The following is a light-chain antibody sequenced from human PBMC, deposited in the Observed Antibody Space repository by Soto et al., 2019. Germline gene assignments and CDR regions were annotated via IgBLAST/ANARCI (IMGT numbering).Light chain of an antibody. CDR1: SSDVGGYNY. J-gene: IGLJ1*01. CDR3: SSYTSSSTLYV. Sequence: QSALTQPASVSGSPGQSITFSCTGTSSDVGGYNYVSWYQQHPGKAPKLMIYDVSNRPSGVSNRFSGSKPGNTASLTISGLQAEDEADYYCSSYTSSSTLYVFGTGTKVTVL. V-gene: IGLV2-14*01. CDR2: DVS.